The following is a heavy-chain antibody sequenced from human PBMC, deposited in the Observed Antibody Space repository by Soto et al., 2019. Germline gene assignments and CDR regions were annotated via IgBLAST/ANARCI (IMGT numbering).Heavy chain of an antibody. J-gene: IGHJ3*01. V-gene: IGHV1-2*04. CDR3: AREGAVTLRSHDALNL. Sequence: ASVKVSCKGSGYTFTGHYMHWVRQAPGQGLEWMGWINPNTGGTNYAQKFQGWVTMTRDTSISTAYMELSRLKSDDTAVYYCAREGAVTLRSHDALNLWGPGTRVTFSS. D-gene: IGHD4-17*01. CDR2: INPNTGGT. CDR1: GYTFTGHY.